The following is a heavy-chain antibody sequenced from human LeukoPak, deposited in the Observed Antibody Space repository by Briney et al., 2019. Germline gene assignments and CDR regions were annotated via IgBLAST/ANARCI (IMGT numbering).Heavy chain of an antibody. J-gene: IGHJ4*02. CDR1: GYTFTSYD. CDR2: MNPNSGGT. V-gene: IGHV1-2*02. Sequence: ASVKVSCKASGYTFTSYDINWVRQATGQGLEWMGWMNPNSGGTNYAQKFQGRVTMTRDTSISTAYMELSRLRSDDTAVYYCASTTSLGYFDYWGQGTLVTVSS. CDR3: ASTTSLGYFDY. D-gene: IGHD3-16*01.